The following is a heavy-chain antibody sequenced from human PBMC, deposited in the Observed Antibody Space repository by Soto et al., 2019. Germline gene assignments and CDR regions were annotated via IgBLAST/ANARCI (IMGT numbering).Heavy chain of an antibody. CDR2: ISYDGSNK. D-gene: IGHD2-8*02. J-gene: IGHJ4*02. CDR1: RFTFSSYG. V-gene: IGHV3-30*18. CDR3: AKDFFWSSDY. Sequence: GGSLRLSCAASRFTFSSYGMHWVRQAPGKGLEWVAVISYDGSNKYYADSVKGRFTISRDNSKNTLYLQMNSLRAEDTAVYYCAKDFFWSSDYWGQGTLVTVSS.